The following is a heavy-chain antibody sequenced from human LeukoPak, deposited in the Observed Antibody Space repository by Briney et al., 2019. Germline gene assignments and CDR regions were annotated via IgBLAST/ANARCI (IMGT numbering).Heavy chain of an antibody. CDR1: GYTFTSYG. V-gene: IGHV1-46*01. CDR2: INPSGGST. Sequence: ASVKVSCKASGYTFTSYGISWVRQAPGQGLEWMGIINPSGGSTSYAQKFQGRVTMTRDMSTSTVYMELSSLRSEDTAVYYCARDEVAAAYFDYWGQGTLVTVSS. J-gene: IGHJ4*02. CDR3: ARDEVAAAYFDY. D-gene: IGHD6-13*01.